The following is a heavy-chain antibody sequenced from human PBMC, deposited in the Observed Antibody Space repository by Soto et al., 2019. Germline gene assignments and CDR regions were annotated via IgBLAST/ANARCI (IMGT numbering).Heavy chain of an antibody. CDR1: GFTFSSYA. J-gene: IGHJ5*02. V-gene: IGHV3-30-3*01. D-gene: IGHD2-8*01. Sequence: GGSLRLSCAASGFTFSSYAMHWVRQAPGKGLEWVAVISYDGSNKYYADSVKGRFTISRDNSKNTLYLQMNSLRDEDTAVYYCARDMGWRYCTNGVCLGDSFDPWGQGALVTVSS. CDR3: ARDMGWRYCTNGVCLGDSFDP. CDR2: ISYDGSNK.